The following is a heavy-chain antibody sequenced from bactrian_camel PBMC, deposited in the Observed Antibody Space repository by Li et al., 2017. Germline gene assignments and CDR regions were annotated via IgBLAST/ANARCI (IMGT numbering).Heavy chain of an antibody. V-gene: IGHV3S67*01. D-gene: IGHD1*01. Sequence: VQLVESGGGSVQPGGSLRLSCAASGYTDISDCMGWYRQAPGNERELVSRISSDGTTYSADSVLGRFTISRDNAQNTLYLQLNSLKTEDTAVYYCAKPGGGTWFWEIHYWGQGPRSPSP. CDR2: ISSDGTT. J-gene: IGHJ4*01. CDR1: GYTDISDC. CDR3: AKPGGGTWFWEIHY.